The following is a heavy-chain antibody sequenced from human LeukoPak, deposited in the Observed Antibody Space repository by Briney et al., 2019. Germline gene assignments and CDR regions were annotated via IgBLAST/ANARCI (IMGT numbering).Heavy chain of an antibody. Sequence: PSETLSLTCTLSGGSISNYYWSWLREPPGRGRDGIGNIFYSGSTNYNPSLKSRVTISLDTSKNQFSLKLTSVSAADTAVYYCAREGGSYYHWFDPWGQGTLVTVSS. J-gene: IGHJ5*02. D-gene: IGHD1-26*01. CDR3: AREGGSYYHWFDP. CDR1: GGSISNYY. CDR2: IFYSGST. V-gene: IGHV4-59*01.